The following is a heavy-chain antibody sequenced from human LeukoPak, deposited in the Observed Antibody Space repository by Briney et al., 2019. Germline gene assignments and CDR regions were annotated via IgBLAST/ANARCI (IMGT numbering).Heavy chain of an antibody. CDR3: ARGWNYGGNEFDY. J-gene: IGHJ4*02. Sequence: AGGSLRLSCAASGFTFSIYDMHWVRQATGKGLEWVSGIGTAGDTYYPGSVKGRFTISRENAKNSLYLQMNSLRAGDTAVYYCARGWNYGGNEFDYWGQGTLVTVSS. D-gene: IGHD4-23*01. V-gene: IGHV3-13*01. CDR1: GFTFSIYD. CDR2: IGTAGDT.